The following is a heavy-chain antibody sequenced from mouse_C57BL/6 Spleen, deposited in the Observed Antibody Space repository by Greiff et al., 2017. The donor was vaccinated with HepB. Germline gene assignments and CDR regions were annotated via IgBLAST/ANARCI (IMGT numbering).Heavy chain of an antibody. Sequence: VESGASVKISCKASGYTFTDYYMNWVKQSHGKSLEWIGDINPNNGGTSYNQKFKGKATLTVDKSSSTAYMELRSLTSEDSAVYYCARGQWLLRGFAYWGQGTLVTVSA. CDR2: INPNNGGT. J-gene: IGHJ3*01. CDR1: GYTFTDYY. V-gene: IGHV1-26*01. CDR3: ARGQWLLRGFAY. D-gene: IGHD2-3*01.